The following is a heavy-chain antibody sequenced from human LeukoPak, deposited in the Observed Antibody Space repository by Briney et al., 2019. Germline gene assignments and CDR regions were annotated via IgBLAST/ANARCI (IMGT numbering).Heavy chain of an antibody. J-gene: IGHJ5*02. D-gene: IGHD3-3*01. CDR2: INPSGGST. CDR1: GYTFTSYY. CDR3: AASITIFGVWFDP. Sequence: ASVKVSCKASGYTFTSYYMHWVRQAPGQGLEWMGIINPSGGSTSYAQKFQGRVTMTRDTSTSAVYMELSSLRSEDTAVYYCAASITIFGVWFDPWGQGTLVTVSS. V-gene: IGHV1-46*03.